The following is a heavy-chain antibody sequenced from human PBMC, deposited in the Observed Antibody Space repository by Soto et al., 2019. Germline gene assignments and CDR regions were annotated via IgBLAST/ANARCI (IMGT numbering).Heavy chain of an antibody. CDR1: GFTFSSYW. CDR3: ARRGYGDAFDI. Sequence: CAASGFTFSSYWMHWVRQAPGKGLVWVSRINSDGSSTSYADSVKGRFTISRDNAKNTLYLQMSSLRAEDTAVYYCARRGYGDAFDIWGQGTMVTVS. J-gene: IGHJ3*02. D-gene: IGHD3-16*01. CDR2: INSDGSST. V-gene: IGHV3-74*01.